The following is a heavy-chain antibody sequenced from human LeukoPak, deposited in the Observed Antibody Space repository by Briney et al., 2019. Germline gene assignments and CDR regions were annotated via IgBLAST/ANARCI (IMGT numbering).Heavy chain of an antibody. J-gene: IGHJ4*02. CDR1: GYTFTSYD. V-gene: IGHV1-46*01. D-gene: IGHD6-19*01. CDR2: INPSGGST. Sequence: GASVKVSCKASGYTFTSYDINWVRQAPGQGLEWMGIINPSGGSTSYAQKFQGRVTMTRDTSTSTVYMELSSLRSEDTAVYYCARGHSSGWYPWDYWGQGTLVTVSS. CDR3: ARGHSSGWYPWDY.